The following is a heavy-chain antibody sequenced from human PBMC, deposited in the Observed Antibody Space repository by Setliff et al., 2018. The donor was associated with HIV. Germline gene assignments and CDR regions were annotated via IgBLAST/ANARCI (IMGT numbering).Heavy chain of an antibody. CDR2: ISGTT. J-gene: IGHJ4*02. V-gene: IGHV3-15*01. CDR1: GFTFSSAW. Sequence: PGGSLRLSCAASGFTFSSAWMIWVRQAPGKGLDWVGLISGTTDYAAPVKGRFTISRDDSRNTLFLHMSDLKTEDTGVYYCAGPGIGQTPLLYDYWGQGTLVTVSS. CDR3: AGPGIGQTPLLYDY. D-gene: IGHD3-10*01.